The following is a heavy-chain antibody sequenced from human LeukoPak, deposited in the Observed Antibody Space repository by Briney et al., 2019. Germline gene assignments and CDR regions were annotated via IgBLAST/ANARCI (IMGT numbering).Heavy chain of an antibody. D-gene: IGHD3-3*01. Sequence: WGSLRLSCAASGFTVSSNYMSWIRQPLGKGLEWIGEPNHSGTTNYNPSLKSRVTISVDTSKNQFSLKLSSVTAADTAVYYCARGAHWSGYYDFGKKNPIRDQYSQHWGQGTLVTVSS. CDR3: ARGAHWSGYYDFGKKNPIRDQYSQH. V-gene: IGHV4-34*01. J-gene: IGHJ1*01. CDR2: PNHSGTT. CDR1: GFTVSSNY.